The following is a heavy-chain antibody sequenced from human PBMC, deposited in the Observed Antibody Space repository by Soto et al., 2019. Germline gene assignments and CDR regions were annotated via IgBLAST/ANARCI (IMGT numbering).Heavy chain of an antibody. CDR1: GFTLSHNW. CDR3: ARDPASWNYGTFGYYGMDV. V-gene: IGHV3-74*01. Sequence: LRLSCAASGFTLSHNWMHWVRQGPGKGLEWVSRIDSDGTSTTYADSVKGRFTISRDNAKNTLYLQMNSLRAEDTAVYYCARDPASWNYGTFGYYGMDVWGQGTTVTVSS. D-gene: IGHD1-7*01. J-gene: IGHJ6*02. CDR2: IDSDGTST.